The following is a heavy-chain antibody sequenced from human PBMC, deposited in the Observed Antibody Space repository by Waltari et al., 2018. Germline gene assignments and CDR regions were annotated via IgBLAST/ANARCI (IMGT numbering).Heavy chain of an antibody. CDR3: AKDEPSELGTPYFDY. D-gene: IGHD7-27*01. V-gene: IGHV3-23*01. Sequence: EVQLLESGGGLVQPGGSLRLSCAASGFTFSSYDMSWVRQAPGKGLEWVSAISGSGGSTYYSDSVKGRFTISRDNSKNTLYLQMNSLRAEDTAVYYCAKDEPSELGTPYFDYWGQGTLVTVSS. J-gene: IGHJ4*02. CDR1: GFTFSSYD. CDR2: ISGSGGST.